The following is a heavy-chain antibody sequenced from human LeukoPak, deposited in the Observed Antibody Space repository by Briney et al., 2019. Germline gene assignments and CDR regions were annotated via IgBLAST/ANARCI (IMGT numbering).Heavy chain of an antibody. CDR3: ARSRSGSHTGWFDP. D-gene: IGHD1-26*01. Sequence: SETLSLTCTVSGGSISSSSHYWGWIRQPPGKGLEWIGSIYYSGSTYYNPSLKSRVTISVDTSKNQFSLKLSSVTAADTAVYYCARSRSGSHTGWFDPWGQGTLVTVSS. V-gene: IGHV4-39*01. CDR1: GGSISSSSHY. J-gene: IGHJ5*02. CDR2: IYYSGST.